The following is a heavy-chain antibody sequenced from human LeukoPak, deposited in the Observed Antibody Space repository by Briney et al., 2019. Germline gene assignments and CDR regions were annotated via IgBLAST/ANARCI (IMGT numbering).Heavy chain of an antibody. CDR3: ARRRDVLTGSTFDP. V-gene: IGHV4-31*03. CDR1: GGSISSDGYY. CDR2: IHYSWST. D-gene: IGHD3-9*01. J-gene: IGHJ5*02. Sequence: PSQTLSLTCTVSGGSISSDGYYWSWIRQHPGKGLEWIGYIHYSWSTYYNSSLKSRATMSVGTSENQFSLKLSSVTAADTAVYYCARRRDVLTGSTFDPWGQGTLVTVSS.